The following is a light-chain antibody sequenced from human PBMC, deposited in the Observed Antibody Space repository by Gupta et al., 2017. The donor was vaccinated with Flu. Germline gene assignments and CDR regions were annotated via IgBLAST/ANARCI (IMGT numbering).Light chain of an antibody. CDR2: AAY. J-gene: IGKJ4*01. CDR3: QKDNSAPLT. V-gene: IGKV1-27*01. Sequence: DIQMTQSPSSVSASVGDRVTITCRASQGIFNYLAWYQQKPGKVPKLLIYAAYTLQPGVPSRFSGSGSGTDFTLTISSLQPEDFATYYCQKDNSAPLTFGGGTKVEI. CDR1: QGIFNY.